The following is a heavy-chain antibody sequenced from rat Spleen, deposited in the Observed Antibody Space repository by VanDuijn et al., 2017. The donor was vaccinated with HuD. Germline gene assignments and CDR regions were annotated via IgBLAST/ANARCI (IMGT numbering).Heavy chain of an antibody. V-gene: IGHV5-34*01. D-gene: IGHD1-5*01. CDR1: GFTLSDYG. J-gene: IGHJ2*01. Sequence: EVQLVESGGGLVQPGRSLKLSCVASGFTLSDYGMNWIRQAPGKGLEWVAYISTTSGTIYYADTVKGRFTISRDNAKNTLYLQLSSLRSEDTALYYCVRRRYNHFDYWGQGVMVTVSS. CDR2: ISTTSGTI. CDR3: VRRRYNHFDY.